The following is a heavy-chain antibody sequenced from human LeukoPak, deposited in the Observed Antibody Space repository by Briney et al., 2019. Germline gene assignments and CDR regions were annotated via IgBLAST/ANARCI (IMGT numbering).Heavy chain of an antibody. CDR1: GFTFSDYY. Sequence: PGGSLRLSCAASGFTFSDYYMSWIRQAPGKGLEWVSYISSSGSTIYYADSVKGRFTISRDNAKNSLYLQMNSLRAEDTAVYFCARDRPYCSGGSCYPNWFDPWGQGTLVTVSS. D-gene: IGHD2-15*01. J-gene: IGHJ5*02. V-gene: IGHV3-11*01. CDR2: ISSSGSTI. CDR3: ARDRPYCSGGSCYPNWFDP.